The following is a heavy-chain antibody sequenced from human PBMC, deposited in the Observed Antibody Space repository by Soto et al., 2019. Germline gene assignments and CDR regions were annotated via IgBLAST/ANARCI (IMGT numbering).Heavy chain of an antibody. CDR3: AREGGGSSSGWFDP. CDR1: GGSISSGGYS. D-gene: IGHD6-6*01. CDR2: IYHSGST. V-gene: IGHV4-30-2*01. Sequence: LSLTCAVSGGSISSGGYSWSWIRQPPGKGLEWIGYIYHSGSTYYNPSLKSRVTISVDRSKNQFSLKLSSVTAADTAVYYCAREGGGSSSGWFDPWGQGTLVTVSS. J-gene: IGHJ5*02.